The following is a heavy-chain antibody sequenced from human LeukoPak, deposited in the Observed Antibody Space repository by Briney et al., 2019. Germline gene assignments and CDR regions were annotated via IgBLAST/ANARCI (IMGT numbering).Heavy chain of an antibody. J-gene: IGHJ4*01. CDR2: ISYDGSNK. Sequence: PGRSLRLSCAASGFTFSSYAMHWVRQAPGKGLEWVAVISYDGSNKYYADSVKGRFTISRDNSKNTLYLQMNNLRAEDTAIYYCARGPPYGIRSDFLDYWGQGTLVTVSS. D-gene: IGHD3-10*01. CDR1: GFTFSSYA. V-gene: IGHV3-30-3*01. CDR3: ARGPPYGIRSDFLDY.